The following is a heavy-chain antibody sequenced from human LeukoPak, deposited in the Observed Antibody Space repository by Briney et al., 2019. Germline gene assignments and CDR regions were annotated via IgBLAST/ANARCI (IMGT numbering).Heavy chain of an antibody. V-gene: IGHV1-3*04. CDR3: ARDHVVGLAPFDP. CDR2: INTGKGNT. CDR1: GYTFTDYA. D-gene: IGHD2-15*01. J-gene: IGHJ5*02. Sequence: ASVKVFCKASGYTFTDYAMHWVRQAPGERLEWMGWINTGKGNTKYSQKFQGRVTITMDTSASTAYMELSSLRSEDTAVYYCARDHVVGLAPFDPWGQGTLVTVSS.